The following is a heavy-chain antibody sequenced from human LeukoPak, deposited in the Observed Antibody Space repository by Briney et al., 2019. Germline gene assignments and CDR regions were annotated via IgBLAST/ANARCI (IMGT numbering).Heavy chain of an antibody. V-gene: IGHV1-18*01. D-gene: IGHD3-22*01. CDR2: ISAYNGNT. Sequence: ASVKVSCKASGYTFTSYGISWVRQAPGQGLEWVGWISAYNGNTNYAQKLQGRVTMTTDTSTSTAYMELRSLRSDDTAMYYCARDLDDSSGFGRILHAFDIWGQGTMVTVSS. CDR1: GYTFTSYG. CDR3: ARDLDDSSGFGRILHAFDI. J-gene: IGHJ3*02.